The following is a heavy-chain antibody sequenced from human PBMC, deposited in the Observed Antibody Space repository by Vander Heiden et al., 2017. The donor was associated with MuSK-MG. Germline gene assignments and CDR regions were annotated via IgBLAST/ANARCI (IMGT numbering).Heavy chain of an antibody. J-gene: IGHJ4*01. CDR3: ARDGITMIVYFDY. D-gene: IGHD3-22*01. V-gene: IGHV3-48*02. CDR2: ISSSSSTI. CDR1: GFTFSSYS. Sequence: EVQLVESGGGLVQPGGSLRLSCAASGFTFSSYSMNWVRQAPGKGLEWVSYISSSSSTIYYADSVKGRFTISRDNAKNSLYLQMNRMRDEDTAVYYCARDGITMIVYFDYWGHGTLVTVSS.